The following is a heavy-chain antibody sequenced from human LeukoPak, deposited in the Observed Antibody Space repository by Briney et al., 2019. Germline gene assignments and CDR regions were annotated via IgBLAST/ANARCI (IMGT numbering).Heavy chain of an antibody. CDR2: INSGGTTT. CDR3: VRDWTHSIWSGYGYGFDV. Sequence: GGSLRLSCVVSGFTLKSYAMTWVRQAPGRGLEWVAYINSGGTTTYYLDSVKGRFTISRDNAKNALSLQMTNLRVEDTATYYCVRDWTHSIWSGYGYGFDVWGQGTTVVVSS. D-gene: IGHD3-3*01. V-gene: IGHV3-48*03. CDR1: GFTLKSYA. J-gene: IGHJ6*02.